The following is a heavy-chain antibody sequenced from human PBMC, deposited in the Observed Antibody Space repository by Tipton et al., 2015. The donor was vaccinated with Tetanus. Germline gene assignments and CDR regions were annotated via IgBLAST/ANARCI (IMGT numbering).Heavy chain of an antibody. V-gene: IGHV4-39*01. CDR2: SYYSGGA. CDR1: GGSISSSYY. CDR3: AKRAGYSYGSPDFDY. J-gene: IGHJ4*02. Sequence: TLSLTCTVSGGSISSSYYWGWIRQPPGKGLEWIGNSYYSGGAYYNPSLKSRVTISVDTSKNQFPLKLSSVTAADTAMYYCAKRAGYSYGSPDFDYWGQGTQVTVSS. D-gene: IGHD5-18*01.